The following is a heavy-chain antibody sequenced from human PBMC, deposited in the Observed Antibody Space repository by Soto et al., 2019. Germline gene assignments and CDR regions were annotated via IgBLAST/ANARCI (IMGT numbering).Heavy chain of an antibody. CDR3: ALFERGYSGYDDYYYYMDV. Sequence: GASVKVSCKASGGTFSSYTISWVRQAPGQGLEWMGRIIPILGIANYAQKFQGRVTITADKSTSTAYMELSSLRSEDTAVYYCALFERGYSGYDDYYYYMDVWGKGTTVTVSS. CDR1: GGTFSSYT. V-gene: IGHV1-69*02. CDR2: IIPILGIA. J-gene: IGHJ6*03. D-gene: IGHD5-12*01.